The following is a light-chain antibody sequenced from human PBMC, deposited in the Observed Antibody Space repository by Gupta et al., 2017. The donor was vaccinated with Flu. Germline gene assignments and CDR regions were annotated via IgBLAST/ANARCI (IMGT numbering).Light chain of an antibody. J-gene: IGKJ2*03. Sequence: VMTQSPATLSVSPGERVTLSCRVSESIGSNIAWYQQRPGQAPRLLIYGTSTRATDIPARFSGSQYETECTISISSRQSADFAIYYCQQLSRWHPFYSFGQGTKVEIK. CDR1: ESIGSN. V-gene: IGKV3-15*01. CDR2: GTS. CDR3: QQLSRWHPFYS.